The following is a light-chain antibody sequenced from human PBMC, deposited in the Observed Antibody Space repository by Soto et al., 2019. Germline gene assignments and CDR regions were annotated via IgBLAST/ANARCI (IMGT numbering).Light chain of an antibody. CDR3: QSYDSRLRV. J-gene: IGLJ1*01. V-gene: IGLV1-40*01. CDR2: GNS. Sequence: QSVLTQPPSVSGAPGQRVTISCTGSSSNIGAGYDVHWYHQLPGTAPKLLIYGNSNRPSWIPDRFSGSKSGTSASLAITGLQAEDEADYSCQSYDSRLRVFGTRTKLTVL. CDR1: SSNIGAGYD.